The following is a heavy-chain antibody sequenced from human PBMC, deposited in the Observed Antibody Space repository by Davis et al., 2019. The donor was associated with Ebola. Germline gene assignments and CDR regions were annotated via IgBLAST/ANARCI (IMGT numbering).Heavy chain of an antibody. J-gene: IGHJ4*02. CDR1: GYTFTNYA. CDR2: INAGNGDT. V-gene: IGHV1-3*01. CDR3: ARRDYPAIY. Sequence: ASVKVSCKTSGYTFTNYAIHWVRQAPGQRLQWMGWINAGNGDTKYSQKFQGRVTFTRDTPASTAYMELSSLRSDDTAVYYCARRDYPAIYWGQGTLVTVSS. D-gene: IGHD4-11*01.